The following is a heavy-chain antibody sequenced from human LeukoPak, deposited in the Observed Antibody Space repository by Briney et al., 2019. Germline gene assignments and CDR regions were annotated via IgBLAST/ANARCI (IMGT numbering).Heavy chain of an antibody. J-gene: IGHJ5*02. V-gene: IGHV1-8*03. D-gene: IGHD6-19*01. Sequence: ASVKVSCKASGYTFTSYDINWVRQATGQGLEWMGWMNPNSGNTGYAQKFQGRVTITRNTSISTAYMELSSLRSEDTAVYYCARVPVAGYNWFDPWGQGTLVTVSS. CDR3: ARVPVAGYNWFDP. CDR2: MNPNSGNT. CDR1: GYTFTSYD.